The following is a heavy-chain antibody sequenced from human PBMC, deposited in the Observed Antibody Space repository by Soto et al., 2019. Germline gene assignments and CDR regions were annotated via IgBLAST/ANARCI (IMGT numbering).Heavy chain of an antibody. V-gene: IGHV5-51*01. Sequence: LGESLKISCKASGYNFPNYWIAWVRQMPGRGLEWMGIILPAKSDARYSPSFQGQVTISADKSISTAYLQWSSLKASDNAIYYCAREDQWEQRGYGMDVWGQGTTVTVSS. J-gene: IGHJ6*02. D-gene: IGHD1-26*01. CDR1: GYNFPNYW. CDR2: ILPAKSDA. CDR3: AREDQWEQRGYGMDV.